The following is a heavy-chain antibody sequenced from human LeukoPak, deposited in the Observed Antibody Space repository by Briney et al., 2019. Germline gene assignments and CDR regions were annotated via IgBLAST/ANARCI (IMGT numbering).Heavy chain of an antibody. J-gene: IGHJ2*01. CDR2: IYYSGST. Sequence: SETLSLTCTVSGGSNSSYYWSWIRQPPGKGLEWIGYIYYSGSTNYNPSLKSRVTISVDTSKNQFSLKLSSVTAADTAVYYCARAPYYDSSGYPTSYFDLWGRGTLVTVSS. CDR1: GGSNSSYY. CDR3: ARAPYYDSSGYPTSYFDL. D-gene: IGHD3-22*01. V-gene: IGHV4-59*01.